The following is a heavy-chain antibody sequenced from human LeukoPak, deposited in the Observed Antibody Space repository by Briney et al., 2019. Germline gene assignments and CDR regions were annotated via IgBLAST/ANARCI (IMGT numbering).Heavy chain of an antibody. J-gene: IGHJ5*02. V-gene: IGHV3-49*03. CDR3: TRAGIYYDFWSGYYDSNWFDP. CDR1: GFTVSSNY. CDR2: IRSKAYGGTT. Sequence: GGSLRLSCAASGFTVSSNYMSWFRQAPGKGLEWVGFIRSKAYGGTTEYAASVKGRFTISRDDSKSIAYLQMNSLKTEDTAVYYCTRAGIYYDFWSGYYDSNWFDPWGQGTLVTVSS. D-gene: IGHD3-3*01.